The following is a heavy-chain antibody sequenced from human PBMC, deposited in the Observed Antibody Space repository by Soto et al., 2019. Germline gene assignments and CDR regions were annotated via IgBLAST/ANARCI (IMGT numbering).Heavy chain of an antibody. V-gene: IGHV1-3*01. D-gene: IGHD3-16*01. CDR2: INAGNGNT. J-gene: IGHJ6*02. Sequence: QVQLVQSGAEVKKPGASVKVSCKASGYTFTSYAMHWVRQAPGQRLEWMGWINAGNGNTKYSQKFQGRVTITRDTSASTAYMELRSLRSEDTAVYYCARGGTLRLGELWNYGMDVWGQGTTVTVSS. CDR1: GYTFTSYA. CDR3: ARGGTLRLGELWNYGMDV.